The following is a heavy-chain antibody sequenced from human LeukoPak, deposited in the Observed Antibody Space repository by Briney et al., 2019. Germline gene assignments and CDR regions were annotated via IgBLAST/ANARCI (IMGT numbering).Heavy chain of an antibody. Sequence: GGSLRLSCAASGFTFSSYGMHWVRQAPGKGLEGVAVIWYDGSNKYYADSVKGRFTISRDNSKNTLYLQMNSLRAEDTAVYYCARDRGDGYCTNTGCSHGFDIWGQGTMVTVSS. CDR1: GFTFSSYG. J-gene: IGHJ3*02. V-gene: IGHV3-33*01. CDR3: ARDRGDGYCTNTGCSHGFDI. D-gene: IGHD2-2*01. CDR2: IWYDGSNK.